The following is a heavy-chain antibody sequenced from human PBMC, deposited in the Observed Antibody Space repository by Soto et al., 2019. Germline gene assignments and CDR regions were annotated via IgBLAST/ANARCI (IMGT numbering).Heavy chain of an antibody. V-gene: IGHV4-59*02. J-gene: IGHJ5*02. CDR3: ARSYYDSTGFAVDP. CDR1: GASVSHGY. D-gene: IGHD3-22*01. CDR2: MYFGGSF. Sequence: QLQPQASGPGFVKPSESLSLTCNVSGASVSHGYWSWIRQPPGKGLEWIGFMYFGGSFNYNPSLTSRATISVETSKNQFSMKLTSVTASDTAVYYCARSYYDSTGFAVDPWGQGTLVTVSS.